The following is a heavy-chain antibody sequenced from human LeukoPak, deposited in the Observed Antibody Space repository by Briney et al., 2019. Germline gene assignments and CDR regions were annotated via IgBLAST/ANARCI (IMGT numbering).Heavy chain of an antibody. D-gene: IGHD5-12*01. Sequence: GGSLRFSCATAGFTFSAFSMYWVRQAPGKGLEYVAGISYNGGSIEYSNSVKGRFTISRDESKNTLSLQMGSLRADDMAVYYCARRALHAGGYRGYHFDYWGQGTLVTVSS. J-gene: IGHJ4*02. CDR2: ISYNGGSI. CDR3: ARRALHAGGYRGYHFDY. V-gene: IGHV3-64*01. CDR1: GFTFSAFS.